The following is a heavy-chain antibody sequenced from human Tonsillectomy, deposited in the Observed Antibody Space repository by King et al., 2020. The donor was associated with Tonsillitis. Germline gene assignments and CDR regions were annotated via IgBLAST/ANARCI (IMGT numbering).Heavy chain of an antibody. CDR1: GFTFSSFA. D-gene: IGHD6-19*01. CDR2: ISYEGSNK. J-gene: IGHJ4*02. V-gene: IGHV3-30*04. Sequence: QLVESGGGVVQPGRSLRLSCAVSGFTFSSFAMHWVRQAPGKGLEWVAVISYEGSNKFYADSVKGRFTISRDNSKNTLYLQMSSLRAEDTAVYYCARDDSPTVYSSGWYYWGQGTLVTVS. CDR3: ARDDSPTVYSSGWYY.